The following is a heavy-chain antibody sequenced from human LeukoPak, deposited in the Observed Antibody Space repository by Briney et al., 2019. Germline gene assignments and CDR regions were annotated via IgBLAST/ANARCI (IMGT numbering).Heavy chain of an antibody. D-gene: IGHD4-17*01. CDR1: GLTFSGYW. CDR2: INSDGSST. Sequence: GGSLKLSCAASGLTFSGYWMHWVRQTPGKGLVWVSRINSDGSSTSYADSVKGRFTISRDNAKNTLYLQMNSLRAEDTAVYYCTRVKPSRDYGIDYWGQGTLVTVSS. J-gene: IGHJ4*02. V-gene: IGHV3-74*01. CDR3: TRVKPSRDYGIDY.